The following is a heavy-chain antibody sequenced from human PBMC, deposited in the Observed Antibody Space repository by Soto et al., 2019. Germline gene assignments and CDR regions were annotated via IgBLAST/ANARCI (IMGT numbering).Heavy chain of an antibody. CDR2: ISSSSSTI. Sequence: GGSLRLSCAASGFTFSLYSMNWVRQAPGKGLEWVSYISSSSSTIFHADSVKGRFTISRDNVKNSLYLQMNSLRDEDTAVYYCARGRNDWGNAAAATFDYWGKGILVPGSS. CDR1: GFTFSLYS. J-gene: IGHJ4*02. D-gene: IGHD6-25*01. CDR3: ARGRNDWGNAAAATFDY. V-gene: IGHV3-48*02.